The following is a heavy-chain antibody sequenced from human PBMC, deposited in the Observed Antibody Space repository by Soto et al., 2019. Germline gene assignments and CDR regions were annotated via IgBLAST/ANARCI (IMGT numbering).Heavy chain of an antibody. Sequence: VQLVQCGAEVKKPGASVKVSCKSSGYTFTSYGISWVRQAPGPGLEWMGWISAYNGNTNYAQKLQRRVTMTTDTSTNTVYMELRSLRSDDTAVYYCAIYPGVVSRPAVAGTTHYDYYYCMDVWGQSTTVTVSS. CDR3: AIYPGVVSRPAVAGTTHYDYYYCMDV. V-gene: IGHV1-18*01. D-gene: IGHD6-19*01. J-gene: IGHJ6*02. CDR1: GYTFTSYG. CDR2: ISAYNGNT.